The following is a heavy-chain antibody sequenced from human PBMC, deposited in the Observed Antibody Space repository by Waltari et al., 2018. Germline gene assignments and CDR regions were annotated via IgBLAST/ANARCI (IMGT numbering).Heavy chain of an antibody. CDR1: GFTFSDYY. Sequence: QVQLVESGGGLVKPGGSLRLSCAASGFTFSDYYMSWIRQAPGNGLEWVSYIISMGSHIYYPDSVQGRFTVSRTNDNHSLYLHMNSLRSDYTAVYYCARTRHYGDYAVPYYLCQGTLLTVSS. CDR3: ARTRHYGDYAVPYY. CDR2: IISMGSHI. D-gene: IGHD4-17*01. J-gene: IGHJ4*02. V-gene: IGHV3-11*04.